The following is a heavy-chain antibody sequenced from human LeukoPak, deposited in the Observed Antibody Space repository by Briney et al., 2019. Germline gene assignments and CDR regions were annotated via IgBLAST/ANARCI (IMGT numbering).Heavy chain of an antibody. CDR2: INSDGSWT. CDR1: GNYW. D-gene: IGHD4-11*01. Sequence: GGSLRLSCAASGNYWMHWVRQVPGKGLVWVSHINSDGSWTSYADSVKGRFTISKDNAKNTVYLQMNSLRAEDTAVYYCARESDSNSNWFDPWGQGTLVTVSS. V-gene: IGHV3-74*01. CDR3: ARESDSNSNWFDP. J-gene: IGHJ5*02.